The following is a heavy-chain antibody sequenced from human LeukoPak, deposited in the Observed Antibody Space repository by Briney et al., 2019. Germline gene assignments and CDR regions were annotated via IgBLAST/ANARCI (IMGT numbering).Heavy chain of an antibody. D-gene: IGHD2-15*01. V-gene: IGHV3-64D*06. CDR2: ISSNGGST. Sequence: GGSLRLSCSASGFTFSSYAMHWVRQAPGKGLEYVSAISSNGGSTYYADSVKGRFTISRDNSKNTLYPQMSSLRAEDTAVYYCVKDRDIVVVVAATGGFDYWGQGTLVTVSS. J-gene: IGHJ4*02. CDR1: GFTFSSYA. CDR3: VKDRDIVVVVAATGGFDY.